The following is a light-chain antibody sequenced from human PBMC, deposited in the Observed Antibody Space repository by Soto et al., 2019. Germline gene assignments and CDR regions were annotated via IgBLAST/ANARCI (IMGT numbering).Light chain of an antibody. CDR1: ISNIGNNY. Sequence: QSVLTRPPSVSGTPGQRVTISCSGSISNIGNNYVYWFQQLPGTAPKVLSNRNDQRPSGVPDRFSGSKSGTSASLAISGLRSEDEAEYYCAAWDDTVRSYVFGTGTKVTVL. J-gene: IGLJ1*01. V-gene: IGLV1-47*01. CDR2: RND. CDR3: AAWDDTVRSYV.